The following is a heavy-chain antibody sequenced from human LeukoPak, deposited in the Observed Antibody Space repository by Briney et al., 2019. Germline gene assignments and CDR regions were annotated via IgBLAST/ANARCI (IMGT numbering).Heavy chain of an antibody. Sequence: GASVKVSCKVSGYTLTELSMHWVRQAPGKGLEWMGGFDPEDGETIYAQKFQGRVTMTEDTSTDTAYMELSSLRSEDTAVYYCARDRVLHSMAQDAFDIWGQGTMVTVSS. CDR1: GYTLTELS. CDR3: ARDRVLHSMAQDAFDI. J-gene: IGHJ3*02. CDR2: FDPEDGET. D-gene: IGHD2/OR15-2a*01. V-gene: IGHV1-24*01.